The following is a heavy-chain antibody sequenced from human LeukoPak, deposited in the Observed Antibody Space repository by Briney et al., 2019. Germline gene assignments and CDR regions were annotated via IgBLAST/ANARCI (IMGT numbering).Heavy chain of an antibody. CDR3: ARKYYDFWSGYYPFDY. Sequence: GASVKVSCKASGYTFTGYYMHWVRQAPGQGLEWMGWINPNSGGTNYAQKFQGRVTMTRDTSISTAYMELSRLRSDDTAAYYCARKYYDFWSGYYPFDYWGQGTLVTVSS. V-gene: IGHV1-2*02. CDR1: GYTFTGYY. CDR2: INPNSGGT. D-gene: IGHD3-3*01. J-gene: IGHJ4*02.